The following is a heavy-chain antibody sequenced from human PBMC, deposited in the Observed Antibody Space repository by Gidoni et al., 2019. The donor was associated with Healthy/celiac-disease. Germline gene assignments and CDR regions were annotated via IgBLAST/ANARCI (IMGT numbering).Heavy chain of an antibody. V-gene: IGHV3-30*18. CDR1: GFTFSSYG. J-gene: IGHJ4*02. CDR2: ISYDGSNK. CDR3: AKDQEGQLVPDY. D-gene: IGHD6-6*01. Sequence: VQLVESGGGVVQPGRSLRLSCAASGFTFSSYGMHWVRQAPGKGLEWVAVISYDGSNKYYADSVKGRFTISRDNSKNTLYLQMNSLRAEDTAVYYCAKDQEGQLVPDYWGQGTLVTVSS.